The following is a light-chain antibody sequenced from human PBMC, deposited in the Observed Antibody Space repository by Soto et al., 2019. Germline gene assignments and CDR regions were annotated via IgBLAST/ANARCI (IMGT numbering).Light chain of an antibody. CDR1: QSFRGL. V-gene: IGKV3-11*01. J-gene: IGKJ5*01. CDR3: QKRHMWPIT. Sequence: EVVLTQSPVTLSLSPVERATLSWRASQSFRGLLAWYQQKTGQAPGILIYDAYNRATVIPPRFSGSGSGTDLTLTISSLEPEDSAVYYCQKRHMWPITFGQGTRLEIK. CDR2: DAY.